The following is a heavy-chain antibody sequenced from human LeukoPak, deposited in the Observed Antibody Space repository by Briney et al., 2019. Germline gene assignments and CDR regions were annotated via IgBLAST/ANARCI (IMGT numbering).Heavy chain of an antibody. CDR1: GFTFSSYS. CDR2: ISSNSSYI. Sequence: GGSLRLSCAASGFTFSSYSMNWVRQAPGKGLEWVSSISSNSSYIYYADSVKGRFTISRDNAKNSLYLQMNSLRAEDTAVYYCATLTLFSTFQEYYFDYWGQGTLVTVSS. J-gene: IGHJ4*02. V-gene: IGHV3-21*01. D-gene: IGHD2-21*01. CDR3: ATLTLFSTFQEYYFDY.